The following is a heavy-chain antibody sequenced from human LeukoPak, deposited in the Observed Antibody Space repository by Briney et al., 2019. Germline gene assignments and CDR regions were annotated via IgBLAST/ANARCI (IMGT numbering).Heavy chain of an antibody. V-gene: IGHV3-9*01. CDR2: ISWKSGTI. CDR3: ARDRYGDPSRERYFDL. CDR1: GFTFDEYT. Sequence: PGRSLRLSCAASGFTFDEYTMHWVRQAPGKGLEWVSGISWKSGTIGYADSVKGRFTISRDNAKNSLYLQMNSLRAEDTAVYYCARDRYGDPSRERYFDLWGRGTLVTVSS. J-gene: IGHJ2*01. D-gene: IGHD4-17*01.